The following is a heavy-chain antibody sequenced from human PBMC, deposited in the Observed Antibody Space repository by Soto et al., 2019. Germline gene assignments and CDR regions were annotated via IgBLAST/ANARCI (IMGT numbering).Heavy chain of an antibody. Sequence: GGSLRLSCAASGFTFSSYGMHWVRQAPGKGLEWVAVIWYDGSNKYYADSVKGRFTISRDNSKNTLYLQMNSLRAEDTAVYYCARDRMSYYDSSGPDDYGGQGTLVTVSS. CDR1: GFTFSSYG. V-gene: IGHV3-33*01. CDR2: IWYDGSNK. D-gene: IGHD3-22*01. CDR3: ARDRMSYYDSSGPDDY. J-gene: IGHJ4*02.